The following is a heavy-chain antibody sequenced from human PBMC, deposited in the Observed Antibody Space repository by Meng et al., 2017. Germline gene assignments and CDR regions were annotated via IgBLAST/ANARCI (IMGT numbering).Heavy chain of an antibody. CDR3: ARDRGLEFDP. J-gene: IGHJ5*02. V-gene: IGHV1-69*08. CDR2: IIPILGIA. CDR1: GGTFSSYT. Sequence: QVQLVQSGAEVKKPVSSVKVTCKASGGTFSSYTISWVRQAPGQGLEWMGRIIPILGIANYAQKFQGRVTITADKSTSTAYMELSSLRSEDTAVYYCARDRGLEFDPWGQGTLVTVSS. D-gene: IGHD3-16*01.